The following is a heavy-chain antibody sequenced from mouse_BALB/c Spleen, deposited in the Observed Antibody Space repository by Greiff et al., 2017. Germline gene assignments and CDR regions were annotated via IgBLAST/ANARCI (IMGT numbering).Heavy chain of an antibody. V-gene: IGHV1-4*02. D-gene: IGHD1-1*01. CDR3: ARGEYYDVSSYLVD. Sequence: VQLKEFAAELASPWASVKMSCQASCYTFTIYTMHWVHHRPGRGLEWIGYINPSSGYTEYNQKFKDKTTITADKSSSTAYMQLSSLTSEDAAVYCCARGEYYDVSSYLVDRSQGTT. CDR2: INPSSGYT. CDR1: CYTFTIYT. J-gene: IGHJ2*01.